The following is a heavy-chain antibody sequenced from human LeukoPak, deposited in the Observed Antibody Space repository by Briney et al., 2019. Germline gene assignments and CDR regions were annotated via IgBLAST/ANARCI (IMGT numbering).Heavy chain of an antibody. CDR3: ARQSSRYSPFDY. J-gene: IGHJ4*02. CDR1: GGSISSGGYY. D-gene: IGHD5-12*01. Sequence: PSETLSLTCTVSGGSISSGGYYWSWIRQHPGKGLEWIGYIYYSGSTYYNPSLKSRVTISVDTSKNQFSLKLSSVTAADTAVYYCARQSSRYSPFDYWGQGTLVTVSS. CDR2: IYYSGST. V-gene: IGHV4-31*03.